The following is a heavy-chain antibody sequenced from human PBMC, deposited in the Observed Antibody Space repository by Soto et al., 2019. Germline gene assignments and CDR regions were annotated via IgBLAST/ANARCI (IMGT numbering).Heavy chain of an antibody. CDR3: ARESEDLTSNFDY. CDR2: IFYNGIT. V-gene: IGHV4-39*02. J-gene: IGHJ4*02. CDR1: GGSISSISHS. Sequence: PSETLSLTCTVSGGSISSISHSWGWIRQSPGQGLEWIGNIFYNGITYYNPSLKSRVTISADTSKNHFSLKLRSVTVADTAVYYCARESEDLTSNFDYWGQGTLVTVSS.